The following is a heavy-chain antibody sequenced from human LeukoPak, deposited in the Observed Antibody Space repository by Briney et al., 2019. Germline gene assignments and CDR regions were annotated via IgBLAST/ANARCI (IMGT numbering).Heavy chain of an antibody. Sequence: GGSLRLSCAASGFTFSSYATSWVRQAPGKGLEWVSVISGSGGGTYYADSIKGRFTISRDNSKNTLYLQMNSLRAEDTAVYYCAKDLNFGPYYFDYWGQGTLVTVSS. CDR3: AKDLNFGPYYFDY. CDR2: ISGSGGGT. D-gene: IGHD3/OR15-3a*01. V-gene: IGHV3-23*01. J-gene: IGHJ4*02. CDR1: GFTFSSYA.